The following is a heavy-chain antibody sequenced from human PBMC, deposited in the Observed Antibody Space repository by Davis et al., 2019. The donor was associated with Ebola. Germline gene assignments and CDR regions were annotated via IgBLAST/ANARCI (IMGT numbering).Heavy chain of an antibody. J-gene: IGHJ4*02. CDR2: ISSSSSTI. CDR3: ARAGGNYYDSSGYYYGY. Sequence: GESLKISCAASGFTFSSYSMNWVRQAPGKGLEWVSYISSSSSTIYYADSVKGRFTISRDNAKNSLYLQMNSLRDEDTAVYYCARAGGNYYDSSGYYYGYWGQGTLVTVSS. CDR1: GFTFSSYS. V-gene: IGHV3-48*02. D-gene: IGHD3-22*01.